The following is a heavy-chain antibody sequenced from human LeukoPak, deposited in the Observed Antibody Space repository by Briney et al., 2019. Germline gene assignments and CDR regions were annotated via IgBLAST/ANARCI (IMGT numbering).Heavy chain of an antibody. D-gene: IGHD5-18*01. CDR1: GASISNNYYY. J-gene: IGHJ4*02. V-gene: IGHV4-39*01. Sequence: SETLSLTCTVSGASISNNYYYRGWIRQPPGKGLEWIGNLHYSGSTYYNPSLKSRVTISVDTSKNQITLRLSSVTAADTAVYYCARQVTFGYAYGYYFDFWGQGALVTVSS. CDR3: ARQVTFGYAYGYYFDF. CDR2: LHYSGST.